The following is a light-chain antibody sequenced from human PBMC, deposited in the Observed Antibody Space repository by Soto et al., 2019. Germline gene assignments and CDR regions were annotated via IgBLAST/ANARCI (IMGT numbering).Light chain of an antibody. CDR2: DAS. CDR1: QSVSSY. J-gene: IGKJ3*01. V-gene: IGKV3-11*01. Sequence: EIVLTQSPATLSLSPGERATLSCRASQSVSSYLAWYQQEPGQAPRLLIYDASNRATGIPARFSGSGSGTDFTLTISSLEPGDFAVYYCQQRSNWLFSFGPGTKVDIK. CDR3: QQRSNWLFS.